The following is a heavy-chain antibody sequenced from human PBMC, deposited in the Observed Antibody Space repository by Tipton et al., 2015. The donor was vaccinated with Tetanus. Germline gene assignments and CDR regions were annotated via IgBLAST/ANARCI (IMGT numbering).Heavy chain of an antibody. V-gene: IGHV3-30-3*01. CDR3: ARDGFYYGSGSYYRAF. CDR2: VAYDGNNK. Sequence: LSLTCAVSGGSISSNYWWSWVRQAPGKGLEWVALVAYDGNNKYYADSVKGRFTISRDNSKDTLYLQMNSLRPEDTAVYYCARDGFYYGSGSYYRAFWGQGTLVTVSP. D-gene: IGHD3-10*01. CDR1: GGSISSNY. J-gene: IGHJ4*02.